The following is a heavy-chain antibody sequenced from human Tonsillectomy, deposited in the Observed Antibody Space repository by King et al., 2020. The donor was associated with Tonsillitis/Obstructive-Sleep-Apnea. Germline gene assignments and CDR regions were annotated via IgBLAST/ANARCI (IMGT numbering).Heavy chain of an antibody. Sequence: LTLKESGPVLVKPTETLTLTCTVSGFSLSNARMGVSWIRQPPGKALEWLAHIFSNDEKSYSTSLKSRLTISKDTSKSQVVLTMTNMDTVDTATYYCARIRKDYSNYVWFDPWGQGTLVTVSS. J-gene: IGHJ5*02. CDR1: GFSLSNARMG. CDR3: ARIRKDYSNYVWFDP. CDR2: IFSNDEK. V-gene: IGHV2-26*01. D-gene: IGHD4-11*01.